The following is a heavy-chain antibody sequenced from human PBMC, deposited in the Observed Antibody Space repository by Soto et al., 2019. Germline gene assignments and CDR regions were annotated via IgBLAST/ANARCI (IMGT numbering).Heavy chain of an antibody. Sequence: QVQLQESGPGLVKPSETLSLTCTVSGASISGFYWSWIRKSAGKGLEWVGRIYATGTTDYNPSLNSQVMMSVDTSKKQFSLKLRSVTAADTAVYYCVRNGTKTLRDWFDPWGQGISVTVSS. D-gene: IGHD1-1*01. CDR3: VRNGTKTLRDWFDP. CDR1: GASISGFY. V-gene: IGHV4-4*07. J-gene: IGHJ5*02. CDR2: IYATGTT.